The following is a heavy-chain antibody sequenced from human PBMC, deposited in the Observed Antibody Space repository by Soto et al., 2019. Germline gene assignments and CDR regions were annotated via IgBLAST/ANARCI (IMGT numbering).Heavy chain of an antibody. Sequence: QVQLVQSGAEVKKPGASVKVSCKASGYTFTSYGISWVRQAPGQGLEWMGWISAYNGNTNYAQKLQGRVTMTTDTSTSKDYMELRSLSSDDTAVYYCARGVTYSSGWYPHYYYYYGLDVWGQGTTVTVSS. J-gene: IGHJ6*02. D-gene: IGHD6-19*01. V-gene: IGHV1-18*01. CDR2: ISAYNGNT. CDR1: GYTFTSYG. CDR3: ARGVTYSSGWYPHYYYYYGLDV.